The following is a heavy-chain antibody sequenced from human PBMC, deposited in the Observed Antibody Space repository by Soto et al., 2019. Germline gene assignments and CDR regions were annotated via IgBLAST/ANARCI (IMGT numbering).Heavy chain of an antibody. CDR1: GGAFSSFD. J-gene: IGHJ4*02. Sequence: QVQLVQSGAEVKKPGSSVKVSCKASGGAFSSFDISWVRQAPGLGLEWMGGSIPVLGTTSYAQKFQGRITITADASTRTAHMALYSLRPDDTAIYSCARARAERERSYDVWGGSFDSWGQGTLVTVSS. V-gene: IGHV1-69*01. CDR2: SIPVLGTT. CDR3: ARARAERERSYDVWGGSFDS. D-gene: IGHD3-16*01.